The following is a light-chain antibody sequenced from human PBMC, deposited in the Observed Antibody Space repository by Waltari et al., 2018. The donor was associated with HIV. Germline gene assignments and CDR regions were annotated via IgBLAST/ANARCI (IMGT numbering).Light chain of an antibody. V-gene: IGLV2-23*02. CDR2: EVS. CDR1: SSDVGSYNL. J-gene: IGLJ1*01. CDR3: CSYAATSTFV. Sequence: QSALTQPASVSGSPGQSITISCTGTSSDVGSYNLVSWYQQYPGKAPKLMIYEVSKRPSGVSNRFCCAKSGNTASLTISGLQAEDEADYYCCSYAATSTFVFGTGTKVTVL.